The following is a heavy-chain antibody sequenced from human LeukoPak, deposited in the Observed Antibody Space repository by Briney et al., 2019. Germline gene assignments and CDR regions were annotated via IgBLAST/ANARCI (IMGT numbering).Heavy chain of an antibody. CDR3: AKDFVPREVSSCDY. J-gene: IGHJ4*02. Sequence: PGGSLRLSCAASGFTFSSYAMSWVRQAPGKGLEWVSAISGSGGSTYYADSVKGRFTISRDNSKNTLYLQMNRLRAEDTAVYYCAKDFVPREVSSCDYWGQGTLVTVSS. CDR2: ISGSGGST. D-gene: IGHD1-26*01. V-gene: IGHV3-23*01. CDR1: GFTFSSYA.